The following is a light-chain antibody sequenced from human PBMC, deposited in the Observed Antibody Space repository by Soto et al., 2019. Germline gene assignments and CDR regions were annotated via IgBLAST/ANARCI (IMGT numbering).Light chain of an antibody. CDR2: DAS. CDR1: QSVSSY. Sequence: IVLTQSPATLSLSPGERATLSCRASQSVSSYLAWYQQKPDQAPRLLIYDASNRATGIPVRFSGSGSGTDFTLTISSLEPEDFAVYFCQQRFNWPTFGQGTRLEI. J-gene: IGKJ5*01. CDR3: QQRFNWPT. V-gene: IGKV3-11*01.